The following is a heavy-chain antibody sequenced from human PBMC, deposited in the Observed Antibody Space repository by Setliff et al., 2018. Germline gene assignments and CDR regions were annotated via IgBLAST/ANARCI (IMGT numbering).Heavy chain of an antibody. CDR1: GYIFTGYY. J-gene: IGHJ4*02. Sequence: ASVKVSCKASGYIFTGYYIHWVRQAPGQGLEWMGRFNPNSGDTNSAQKFQGRVTMTRDTSISTAYMELSRLKYDDTAVYFCTRSRGPRVVLAADFDFWGQGTLVTVSS. CDR3: TRSRGPRVVLAADFDF. V-gene: IGHV1-2*06. D-gene: IGHD3-16*01. CDR2: FNPNSGDT.